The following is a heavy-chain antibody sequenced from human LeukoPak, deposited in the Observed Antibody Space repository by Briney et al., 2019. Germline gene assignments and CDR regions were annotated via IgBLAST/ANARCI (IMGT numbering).Heavy chain of an antibody. CDR2: ISGSGGST. CDR1: GFTFSSYG. J-gene: IGHJ4*02. Sequence: GGSLRLSCAASGFTFSSYGMSWVRQAPGKGLEWVSAISGSGGSTYYADSVKGRFTISRDNSKNTLYLQMNSLRAKDTAVYYCAKWIVGALPYYWGQGTLVTVSS. D-gene: IGHD1-26*01. CDR3: AKWIVGALPYY. V-gene: IGHV3-23*01.